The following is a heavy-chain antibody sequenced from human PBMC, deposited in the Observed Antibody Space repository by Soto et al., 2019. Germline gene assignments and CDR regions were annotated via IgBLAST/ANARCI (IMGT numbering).Heavy chain of an antibody. Sequence: QVQLVQSGAEVKKPGASVKVSCKASGYSFTSYYMHWVRQAPGQGLEWMGIINLSGGSTSYAQKFQGRLTMTRDTSTSTDNMELSSLRSEDTAVYYCARKAAAAEGHFDYWGQGTLVTVSS. CDR2: INLSGGST. J-gene: IGHJ4*02. V-gene: IGHV1-46*03. D-gene: IGHD6-13*01. CDR3: ARKAAAAEGHFDY. CDR1: GYSFTSYY.